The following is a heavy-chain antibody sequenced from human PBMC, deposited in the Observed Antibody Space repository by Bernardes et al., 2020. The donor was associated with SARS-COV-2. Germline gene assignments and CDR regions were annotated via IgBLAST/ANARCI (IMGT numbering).Heavy chain of an antibody. CDR3: ARGCPGY. CDR2: INHNGAT. J-gene: IGHJ4*02. CDR1: GGSFSDYF. V-gene: IGHV4-34*01. Sequence: SETLSLTCAVYGGSFSDYFWTWIRQSPGKGLEWIGQINHNGATNYNPSLSGRLTMSVDESKKQFSLKLTSVTAADTAIYYCARGCPGYWGQGTLVTVSS.